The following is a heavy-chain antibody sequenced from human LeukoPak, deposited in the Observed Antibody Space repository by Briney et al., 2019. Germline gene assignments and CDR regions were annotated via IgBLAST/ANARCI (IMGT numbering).Heavy chain of an antibody. Sequence: SETLSLTCTVSGGSISSSSYYWGWIRQAPGKGLEWIGNIHYSGSTSHNPSLKSRVTISVDTPKNQFSLKLSSVTAADTAVYYCARVDHYDFWVFPWGQGTLVTVSS. J-gene: IGHJ5*02. CDR2: IHYSGST. V-gene: IGHV4-39*07. D-gene: IGHD3-3*01. CDR3: ARVDHYDFWVFP. CDR1: GGSISSSSYY.